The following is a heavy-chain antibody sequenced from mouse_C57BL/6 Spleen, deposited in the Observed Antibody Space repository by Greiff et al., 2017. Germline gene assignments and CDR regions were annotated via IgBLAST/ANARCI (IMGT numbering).Heavy chain of an antibody. CDR3: ARRCYDGYYVAGFAY. V-gene: IGHV1-55*01. CDR2: IYPGSGST. D-gene: IGHD2-3*01. CDR1: GFTFTSYC. Sequence: QVQLQQPGAELVKPGASVKMSCKASGFTFTSYCITWVKQRPGQGLEWIGDIYPGSGSTNYNAKFKSKATLTVDTSSSTAYMQLSSLTSEDSAVYYCARRCYDGYYVAGFAYWGQGTLVTVSA. J-gene: IGHJ3*01.